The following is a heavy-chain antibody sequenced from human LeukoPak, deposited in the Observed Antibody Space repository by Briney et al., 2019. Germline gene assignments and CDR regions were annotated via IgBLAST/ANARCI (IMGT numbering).Heavy chain of an antibody. Sequence: SQTLSLTCTVSGGSISSGDYYWSWIRQPPGKGLEWIGYIYYSGSTNYNPSLKSRVTISVATSTNQFPPKLSSVTAADTDVDYCARGDHYYGSGSQYYFDYWGQGTLVTVSS. V-gene: IGHV4-61*08. CDR2: IYYSGST. D-gene: IGHD3-10*01. J-gene: IGHJ4*02. CDR1: GGSISSGDYY. CDR3: ARGDHYYGSGSQYYFDY.